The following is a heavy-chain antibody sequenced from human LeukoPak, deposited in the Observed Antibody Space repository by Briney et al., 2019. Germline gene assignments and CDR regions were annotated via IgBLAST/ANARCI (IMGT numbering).Heavy chain of an antibody. D-gene: IGHD3-22*01. J-gene: IGHJ4*02. CDR2: ISYDGSNK. CDR3: ARAPYYYDSSGYYYTLYYFDY. CDR1: GFTFSSYA. Sequence: GGSLRLSCAASGFTFSSYAMHWVRQAPGKGLEWAAVISYDGSNKYYADSVKGRFTISRDNSKNTLYLQMNSLRAEDTAVYYCARAPYYYDSSGYYYTLYYFDYWGQGTLVTVSS. V-gene: IGHV3-30-3*01.